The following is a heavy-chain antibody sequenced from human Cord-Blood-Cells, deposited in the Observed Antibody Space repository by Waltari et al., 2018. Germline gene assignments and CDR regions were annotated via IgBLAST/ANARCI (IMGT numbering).Heavy chain of an antibody. CDR1: GFTFSSSA. CDR2: ISGSGGST. D-gene: IGHD3-10*01. CDR3: AKDRKVTMVRGVINY. Sequence: EVQLLESGGGLVQPGGSLRLSCAASGFTFSSSAMSWVRQAPGKGLEWVSAISGSGGSTYYADSVKGRFTISRDNSKNTLYLQMNSLRAEDTAVYYCAKDRKVTMVRGVINYWGQGTLVTVSS. V-gene: IGHV3-23*01. J-gene: IGHJ4*02.